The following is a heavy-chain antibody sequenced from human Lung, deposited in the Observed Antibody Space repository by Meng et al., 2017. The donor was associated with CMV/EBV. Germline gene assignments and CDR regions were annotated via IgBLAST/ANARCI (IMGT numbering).Heavy chain of an antibody. V-gene: IGHV3-11*04. CDR3: ARAKGSDFWSGYLDY. CDR1: GFTFSDYL. D-gene: IGHD3-3*01. CDR2: ISTGGGTI. J-gene: IGHJ4*02. Sequence: GESLKISCAASGFTFSDYLMSWIRQAPGKGLEWISYISTGGGTIYFADSVKGRFTFCRDNTKNSVYLQINSLRAEDTAVYYCARAKGSDFWSGYLDYWGQGSLVTVSS.